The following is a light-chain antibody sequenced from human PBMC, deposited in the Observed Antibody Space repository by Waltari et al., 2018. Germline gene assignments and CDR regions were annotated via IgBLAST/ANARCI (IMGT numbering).Light chain of an antibody. CDR3: AAWDDSLDGWV. CDR1: SSNIGGDP. Sequence: QSVLTQPPSASGTPGQRVTISCSGSSSNIGGDPVSWYQQLPGTAPKLLIYSNNQRPSGVPGRFAGSKSGTTASLAISGLQSEDEAAYYCAAWDDSLDGWVFGGGTKLTV. CDR2: SNN. V-gene: IGLV1-44*01. J-gene: IGLJ3*02.